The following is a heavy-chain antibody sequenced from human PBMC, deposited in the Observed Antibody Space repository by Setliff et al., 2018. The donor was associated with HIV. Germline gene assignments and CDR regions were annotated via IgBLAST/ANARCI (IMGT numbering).Heavy chain of an antibody. CDR1: GYSFTSYW. CDR2: IYPGDSHT. CDR3: ARSGKALGSAGSGAFDI. D-gene: IGHD3-10*01. J-gene: IGHJ3*02. Sequence: PGESLMLSCTGSGYSFTSYWIGWVRQMPGKGLEWMGIIYPGDSHTRYSPSFQGQVTISADQSISTASLQCNSLKASDTAMYYCARSGKALGSAGSGAFDIWGQGTMVTVSS. V-gene: IGHV5-51*01.